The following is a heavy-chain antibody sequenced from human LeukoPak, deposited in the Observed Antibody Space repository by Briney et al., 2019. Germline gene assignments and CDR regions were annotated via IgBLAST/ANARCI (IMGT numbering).Heavy chain of an antibody. J-gene: IGHJ3*02. Sequence: SSGTLSLTCAVSGGSISSSNWWSWVRQPPGQGLEWIGSIYYSGSTYYNPSLKSRVTISVDTSKNQFSLKLSSVTAADTAVYYCARVEVTQGDYGGPLVGDAFDIWGQGTMVTVSS. CDR3: ARVEVTQGDYGGPLVGDAFDI. D-gene: IGHD4-23*01. CDR1: GGSISSSNW. CDR2: IYYSGST. V-gene: IGHV4-4*02.